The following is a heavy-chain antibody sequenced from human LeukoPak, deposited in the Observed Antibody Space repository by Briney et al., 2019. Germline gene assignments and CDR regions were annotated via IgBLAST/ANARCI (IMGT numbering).Heavy chain of an antibody. CDR2: IKQDGGEK. CDR1: GFTFSSYS. V-gene: IGHV3-7*01. Sequence: GGSLRLSCAASGFTFSSYSMNWVRQAPGKGLEWVANIKQDGGEKYYVDSVKGRFTISRDNARNSLYLQMNSLRAEDTAAYYCARDRITIFGVVGNAFDIWGQGTMVTVSS. D-gene: IGHD3-3*01. CDR3: ARDRITIFGVVGNAFDI. J-gene: IGHJ3*02.